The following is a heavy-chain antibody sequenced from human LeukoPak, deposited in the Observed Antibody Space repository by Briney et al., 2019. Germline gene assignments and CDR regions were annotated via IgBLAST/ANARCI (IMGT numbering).Heavy chain of an antibody. V-gene: IGHV3-21*01. D-gene: IGHD1-26*01. J-gene: IGHJ3*02. Sequence: GGSLRLSCAASGFTFSSYSMNWVRQAPGKGLEWVSSISSSSSYIYYADSVKGRFTISRDNAKHSLYLQMNSLRAEDTAVYYCARDIVGATPGAPGAFDIWGQGTMVTVSS. CDR3: ARDIVGATPGAPGAFDI. CDR1: GFTFSSYS. CDR2: ISSSSSYI.